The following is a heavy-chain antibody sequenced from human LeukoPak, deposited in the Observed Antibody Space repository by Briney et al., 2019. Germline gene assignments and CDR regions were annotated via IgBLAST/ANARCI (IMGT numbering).Heavy chain of an antibody. CDR3: ARHASDIVVVPAAIGELYYYYYMDV. J-gene: IGHJ6*03. V-gene: IGHV5-51*01. D-gene: IGHD2-2*01. CDR2: IYPGDSVT. CDR1: GYSFTSYW. Sequence: GGSLQISCQGSGYSFTSYWIGWVRQLPGKGLEWMGIIYPGDSVTSYSPSFQGQVTISADKSISTAYLQWSSLKASDTAMYYCARHASDIVVVPAAIGELYYYYYMDVWGKGTTVTVSS.